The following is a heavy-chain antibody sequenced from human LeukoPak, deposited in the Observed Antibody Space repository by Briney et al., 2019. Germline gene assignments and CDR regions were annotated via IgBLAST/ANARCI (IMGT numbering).Heavy chain of an antibody. V-gene: IGHV3-48*03. CDR1: GFTFSSYE. CDR2: ISSSGTTI. Sequence: GGSLRLSCAASGFTFSSYEMNWVRQAPGKGLVWVLYISSSGTTIYYAGSVRVRFTISRDNAKNALYLQMNRLRAENTAVYYCAREIRGIFYYWGEGAPVTVSS. D-gene: IGHD3-10*01. J-gene: IGHJ4*02. CDR3: AREIRGIFYY.